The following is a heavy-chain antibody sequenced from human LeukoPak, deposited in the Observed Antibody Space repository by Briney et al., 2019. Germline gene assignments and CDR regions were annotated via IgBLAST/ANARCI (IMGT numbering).Heavy chain of an antibody. CDR3: ARAQRWRQQWLVVPFDY. Sequence: PGGSLRLSCAASGFTFSSYSMNWVRQAPGKGLEWVSSISSSSSYIYYADSVKGRFTISRDNAKNSLYLQMNSLRAEDTAVYYCARAQRWRQQWLVVPFDYWGQGTLVTVSS. CDR2: ISSSSSYI. D-gene: IGHD6-19*01. J-gene: IGHJ4*02. CDR1: GFTFSSYS. V-gene: IGHV3-21*01.